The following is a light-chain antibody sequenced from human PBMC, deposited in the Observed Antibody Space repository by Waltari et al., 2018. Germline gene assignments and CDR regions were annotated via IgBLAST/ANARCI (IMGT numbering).Light chain of an antibody. J-gene: IGKJ4*01. Sequence: AIQMTQSPSSLSASVGDRVTITCRASEDIRNDLGWYQQKPGKAPRLLIFAASTLQSGVPSRYSGSGSGTDFTLTISSLQPEDFATYFCLQDYIFPLTFGGGTTVEI. V-gene: IGKV1-6*01. CDR1: EDIRND. CDR3: LQDYIFPLT. CDR2: AAS.